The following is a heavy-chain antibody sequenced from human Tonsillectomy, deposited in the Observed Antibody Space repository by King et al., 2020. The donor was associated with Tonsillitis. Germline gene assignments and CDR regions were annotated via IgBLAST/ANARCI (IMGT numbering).Heavy chain of an antibody. D-gene: IGHD2-21*02. Sequence: QLVQSGPEVKKPGTSEKVSCKASGFTFTSSAMQWVRQARGQRLEWIGWIVVGSGNTNYAQKFQERVTITRDMSTSTAYMELSSLRSEDTAVYYCAADGDPDCGGDCFPFDPWGQGTLVTVSS. CDR3: AADGDPDCGGDCFPFDP. J-gene: IGHJ5*02. CDR2: IVVGSGNT. CDR1: GFTFTSSA. V-gene: IGHV1-58*02.